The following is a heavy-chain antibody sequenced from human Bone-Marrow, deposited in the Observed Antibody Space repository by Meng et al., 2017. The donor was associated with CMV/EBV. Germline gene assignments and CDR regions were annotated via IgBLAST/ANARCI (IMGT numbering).Heavy chain of an antibody. CDR1: GATFNIYP. V-gene: IGHV1-69*05. Sequence: SVKVSCKASGATFNIYPVTWVRQAPGQGLEWMGGIIPIFGTANYAQKFQGRVTITTDESTSTAYMELSSLRSEDTAVYYCARDIVVVPAASNWFDPWGQGTLVTVSS. J-gene: IGHJ5*02. CDR3: ARDIVVVPAASNWFDP. CDR2: IIPIFGTA. D-gene: IGHD2-2*01.